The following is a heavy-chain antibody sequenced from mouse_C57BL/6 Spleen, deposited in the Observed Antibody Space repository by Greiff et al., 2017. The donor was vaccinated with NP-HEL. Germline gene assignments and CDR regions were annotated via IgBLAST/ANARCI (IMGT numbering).Heavy chain of an antibody. V-gene: IGHV5-17*01. CDR1: GFTFSDYG. J-gene: IGHJ1*03. CDR2: ISSCSSTI. Sequence: EVMLVESGGGLVKPGGSLKLSCAASGFTFSDYGLHWVRQAPEKGLEWVAYISSCSSTIYYADTVKGRFAISRDNAKNTLFLQMTSLRSEDTAMYYCARTSYYYGSSWYFEVWGTGTTVTVSS. CDR3: ARTSYYYGSSWYFEV. D-gene: IGHD1-1*01.